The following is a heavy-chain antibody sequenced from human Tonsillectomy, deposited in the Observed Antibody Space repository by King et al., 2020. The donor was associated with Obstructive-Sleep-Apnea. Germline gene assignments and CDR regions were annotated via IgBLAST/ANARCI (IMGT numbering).Heavy chain of an antibody. Sequence: VQLQESGPGLVKPSETLSLTCTVSGGSISNYYWSWIRQPPGKGLEWIAYIYYSGSTYYNPSLESRVSISVDTSKNQFSLKLSSVTAADTAVYYCARPADVDTAMGPFDYWGQGTLVTVSS. V-gene: IGHV4-59*08. CDR3: ARPADVDTAMGPFDY. CDR1: GGSISNYY. D-gene: IGHD5-18*01. J-gene: IGHJ4*02. CDR2: IYYSGST.